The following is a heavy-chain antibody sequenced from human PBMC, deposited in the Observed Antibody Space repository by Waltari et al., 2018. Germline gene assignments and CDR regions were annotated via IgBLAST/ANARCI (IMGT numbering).Heavy chain of an antibody. Sequence: QVQLQESGPGLVKPSETLSLTCTVSGGSISSYYWSWIRQPPGKGLEWIGNIYNSGSTNYNPPRRSRVTISGDTAKNQVSLKLSSVTAADTAVFYCARHPDGYNNEEDWFDPWGQGTLVTVSS. CDR1: GGSISSYY. CDR3: ARHPDGYNNEEDWFDP. CDR2: IYNSGST. V-gene: IGHV4-59*08. D-gene: IGHD5-12*01. J-gene: IGHJ5*02.